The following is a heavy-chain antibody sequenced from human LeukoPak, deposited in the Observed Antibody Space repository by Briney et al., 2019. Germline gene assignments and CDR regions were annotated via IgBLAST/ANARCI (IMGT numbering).Heavy chain of an antibody. CDR3: ARGPRQDCSGGSCYFDS. J-gene: IGHJ4*02. CDR2: INHSGST. Sequence: SETLSLTCAVYGGSFSGYYWSWIRQPPGKGLEWIGEINHSGSTNYNPSLKSRVTISVDTSKNQFSLKLSSVTAADTAVYYCARGPRQDCSGGSCYFDSWGQGTLVTVSS. D-gene: IGHD2-15*01. CDR1: GGSFSGYY. V-gene: IGHV4-34*01.